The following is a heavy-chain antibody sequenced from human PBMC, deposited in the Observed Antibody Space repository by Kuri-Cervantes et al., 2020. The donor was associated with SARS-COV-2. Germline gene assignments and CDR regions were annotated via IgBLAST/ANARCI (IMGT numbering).Heavy chain of an antibody. Sequence: GESLKISCAASGFTFSSYAMHWVRQAPGKALQWVSSISGSGSYIYYADSVKGRFTVSRDSAKNSLYLQMNSLRGEDTAVYYCARVAGEGPIYYYYYMDVWGKGTTVTVSS. CDR2: ISGSGSYI. J-gene: IGHJ6*03. V-gene: IGHV3-21*01. D-gene: IGHD2-21*01. CDR1: GFTFSSYA. CDR3: ARVAGEGPIYYYYYMDV.